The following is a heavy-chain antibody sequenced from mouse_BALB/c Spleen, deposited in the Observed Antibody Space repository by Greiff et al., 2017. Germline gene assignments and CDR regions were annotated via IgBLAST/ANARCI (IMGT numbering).Heavy chain of an antibody. J-gene: IGHJ3*01. CDR2: INPSTGYT. D-gene: IGHD2-1*01. CDR3: ARTIYYDNPFAY. Sequence: VQLQQSGAELAKPGASVKMSCKASGYTFTSYWMHWVKQRPGQGLEWIGYINPSTGYTEYNQKFKDKATLTADKSSSTAYMQLSSLTSEDSAVYYCARTIYYDNPFAYWGQGTLVTVSA. CDR1: GYTFTSYW. V-gene: IGHV1-7*01.